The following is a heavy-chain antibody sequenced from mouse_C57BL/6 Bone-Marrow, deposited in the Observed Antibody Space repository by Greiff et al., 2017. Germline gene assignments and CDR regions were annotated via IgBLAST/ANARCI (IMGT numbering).Heavy chain of an antibody. CDR2: IDPSDSYT. Sequence: VQLQQSGAELVMPGASVKLSCKASGYTFTSYWMHWVKQRPGQGLEWIGEIDPSDSYTNYNQKFKGNATLTVDKSSSTAYMQLSSLTSEDSAIYYCAIISYDYDGFAYWGQGTLVTVSA. D-gene: IGHD2-4*01. CDR1: GYTFTSYW. J-gene: IGHJ3*01. CDR3: AIISYDYDGFAY. V-gene: IGHV1-69*01.